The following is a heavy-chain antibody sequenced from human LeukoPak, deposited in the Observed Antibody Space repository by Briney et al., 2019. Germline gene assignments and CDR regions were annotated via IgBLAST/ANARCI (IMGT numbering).Heavy chain of an antibody. J-gene: IGHJ4*02. V-gene: IGHV1-8*03. CDR3: AGGAARHVLRYFDWLPDY. CDR1: GYTFTSYD. Sequence: ASVKVSCKASGYTFTSYDINWVRQATGQGLEWMGWMNPNSGNTGYAQKFQGRVTITRNTSISTAYMELSSLRSEDTAVYYCAGGAARHVLRYFDWLPDYWGQGTLVTVSS. CDR2: MNPNSGNT. D-gene: IGHD3-9*01.